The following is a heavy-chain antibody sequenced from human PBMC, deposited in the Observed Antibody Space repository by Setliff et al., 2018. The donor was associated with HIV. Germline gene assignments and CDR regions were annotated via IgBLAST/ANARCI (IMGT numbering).Heavy chain of an antibody. D-gene: IGHD3-3*01. V-gene: IGHV4-59*01. J-gene: IGHJ4*02. Sequence: SETLSLTCNVSGGSISSYYWNWIRQSPGKGLQWIGYMYYSGGTTYNPSLKSRVTISGGTSKNVFSLKLTSVTPADTAVYYCATGIDNFWSGYVNWGQGTLVTVSS. CDR2: MYYSGGT. CDR3: ATGIDNFWSGYVN. CDR1: GGSISSYY.